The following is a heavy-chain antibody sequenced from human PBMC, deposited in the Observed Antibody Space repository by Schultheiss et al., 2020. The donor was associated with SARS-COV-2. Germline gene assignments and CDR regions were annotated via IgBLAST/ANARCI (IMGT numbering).Heavy chain of an antibody. CDR3: ARGLGYCSGGSCYPTYYYGMDV. D-gene: IGHD2-15*01. Sequence: LTCGVDGGSFTAYYWAWIRQPPGKGLEWIGEINHSGSTNFNPSLQSRVRMSVDKSRNQFSLKLSSVTAADTAVYYCARGLGYCSGGSCYPTYYYGMDVWGQGTTVTVSS. CDR2: INHSGST. V-gene: IGHV4-34*01. CDR1: GGSFTAYY. J-gene: IGHJ6*02.